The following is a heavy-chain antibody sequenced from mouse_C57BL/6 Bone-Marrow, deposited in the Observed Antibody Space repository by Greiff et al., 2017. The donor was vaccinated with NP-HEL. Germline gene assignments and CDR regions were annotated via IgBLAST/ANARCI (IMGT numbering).Heavy chain of an antibody. Sequence: VQLQQSGPVLVKPGASVKMSCKASGYTFTDYYMNWVKQSHGKSLEWIGVINPYNGGTSYNQKFKGKATLTVDKSSSTAYMELNSLTSEDSAVYYCARSGPWFAYWGQGTGHCLC. J-gene: IGHJ3*01. CDR1: GYTFTDYY. CDR3: ARSGPWFAY. CDR2: INPYNGGT. V-gene: IGHV1-19*01.